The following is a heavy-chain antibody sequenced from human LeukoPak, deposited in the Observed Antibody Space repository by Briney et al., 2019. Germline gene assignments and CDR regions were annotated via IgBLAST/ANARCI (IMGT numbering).Heavy chain of an antibody. Sequence: GGSLRLSCAASGFTFSSYAMHWVRQAPGKGLEWVAVISYDGSNKYYADSVKGRFTISRDNSKNTLYLQMNSLRAEDTAVYYCARPYDSSGYYYYYYYYSMDVWGQGTTVTVSS. CDR2: ISYDGSNK. CDR1: GFTFSSYA. D-gene: IGHD3-22*01. V-gene: IGHV3-30-3*01. J-gene: IGHJ6*02. CDR3: ARPYDSSGYYYYYYYYSMDV.